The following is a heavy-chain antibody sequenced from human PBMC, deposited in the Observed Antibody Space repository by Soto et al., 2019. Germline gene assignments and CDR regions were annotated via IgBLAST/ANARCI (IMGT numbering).Heavy chain of an antibody. CDR1: GYSFTNYW. CDR2: IYPGDSDT. Sequence: PGESLKISCKASGYSFTNYWIAWVRQMPGKGLEWMGIIYPGDSDTRYSPSFQGQVTISADKSISTAYLQWSSLRASDTAMYYCARRVTGKTASYYYYYMDVWAKGTTVTVSS. J-gene: IGHJ6*03. V-gene: IGHV5-51*01. D-gene: IGHD1-20*01. CDR3: ARRVTGKTASYYYYYMDV.